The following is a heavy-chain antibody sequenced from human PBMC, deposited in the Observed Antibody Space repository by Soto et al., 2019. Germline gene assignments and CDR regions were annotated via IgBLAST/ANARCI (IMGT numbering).Heavy chain of an antibody. J-gene: IGHJ6*02. CDR3: ARDLTYFDILTGYERYYSMDV. V-gene: IGHV4-39*02. Sequence: SETLSLTCPVAGDSSTRRSSYSGWIRQPPGKGLEWIGSIYYSGSTYYNPSLKSRVTISVDTSKNQFSLKLSSVTAADTAVYYCARDLTYFDILTGYERYYSMDVWGQGTTVTVSS. CDR1: GDSSTRRSSY. CDR2: IYYSGST. D-gene: IGHD3-9*01.